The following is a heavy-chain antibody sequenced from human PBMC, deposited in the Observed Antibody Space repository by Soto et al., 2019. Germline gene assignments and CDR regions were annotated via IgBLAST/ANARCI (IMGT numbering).Heavy chain of an antibody. D-gene: IGHD3-10*01. CDR2: INSDGSST. Sequence: GGSLRLSCAASGFTFSTYWMDWVRQVPGKGLVWVSRINSDGSSTSYADSVKGRFTSSRDNAKNTLYLQMNSLRAEDTAVYYCARALVVRGVIIDYWGQGTLVSVSS. V-gene: IGHV3-74*01. J-gene: IGHJ4*02. CDR3: ARALVVRGVIIDY. CDR1: GFTFSTYW.